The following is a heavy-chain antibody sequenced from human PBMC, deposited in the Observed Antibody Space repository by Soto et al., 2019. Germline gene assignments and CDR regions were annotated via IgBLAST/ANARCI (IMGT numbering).Heavy chain of an antibody. J-gene: IGHJ5*02. CDR1: GGPFSSYA. Sequence: QVQLVQSGAEVKKPGSSVKVSCTASGGPFSSYAINWVRQAPGQGLEWMGVITPMFGAPHYAQNFTGRITITADKSTTTAYMELSSLTSGDTAVYFCAIVCTGRWFDPWGQGTLVTVAS. V-gene: IGHV1-69*06. CDR3: AIVCTGRWFDP. CDR2: ITPMFGAP.